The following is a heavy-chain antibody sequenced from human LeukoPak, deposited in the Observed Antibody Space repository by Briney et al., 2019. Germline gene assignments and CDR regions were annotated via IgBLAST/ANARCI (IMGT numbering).Heavy chain of an antibody. J-gene: IGHJ4*02. V-gene: IGHV3-23*01. D-gene: IGHD1-14*01. CDR2: ISGSGGTT. CDR3: ANPHNLNCDY. Sequence: PGGSLRLSCAASGFTFSDYAMSWVRQAPGTGLEWVSTISGSGGTTYYADSVKGRFTISRDNSKNTLYLQMNSLRPEDTAVYYCANPHNLNCDYWGLGTLATVSS. CDR1: GFTFSDYA.